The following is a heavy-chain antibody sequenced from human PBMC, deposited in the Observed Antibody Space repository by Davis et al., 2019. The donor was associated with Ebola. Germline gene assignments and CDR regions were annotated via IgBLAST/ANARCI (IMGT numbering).Heavy chain of an antibody. Sequence: GESLKISCAASGFTFSSYAMTWVRQAPGKGLEWVSAISGSGGTTYYAGSVKGRFTVSRDNSKKTMYLQMNSLRAEDTAVYYCARSGRSFGVVKYHYSMDVWGKGTTVTVSS. D-gene: IGHD3-3*01. V-gene: IGHV3-23*01. CDR1: GFTFSSYA. CDR2: ISGSGGTT. CDR3: ARSGRSFGVVKYHYSMDV. J-gene: IGHJ6*04.